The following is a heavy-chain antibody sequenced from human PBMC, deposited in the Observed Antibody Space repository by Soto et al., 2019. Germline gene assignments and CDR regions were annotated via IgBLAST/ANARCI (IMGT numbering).Heavy chain of an antibody. CDR3: AACGTVWFGETHYYGMDV. J-gene: IGHJ6*02. Sequence: SVKVSCKASGFTFTSSAVQWVRQARGQRLEWIGWIVVGSGNTNYAQKFQERVTITRDMSTSTAYMELSSLRSEDTAVYYCAACGTVWFGETHYYGMDVWGQGTTVTVSS. V-gene: IGHV1-58*01. D-gene: IGHD3-10*01. CDR2: IVVGSGNT. CDR1: GFTFTSSA.